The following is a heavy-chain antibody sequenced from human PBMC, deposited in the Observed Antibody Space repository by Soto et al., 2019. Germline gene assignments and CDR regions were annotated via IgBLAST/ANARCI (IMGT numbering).Heavy chain of an antibody. CDR1: GYTFTSYD. J-gene: IGHJ4*02. CDR2: MSPNSGHT. Sequence: QVQLVQSGAEVKQPGASVKVSCKASGYTFTSYDINWVRQATGQGLEWMGWMSPNSGHTGYVQKFQGRVTMTRNTSISTAYMELSSLRSEDTAVYYCARGPRVTATSFDYWGQGTLVTVSS. D-gene: IGHD2-15*01. V-gene: IGHV1-8*01. CDR3: ARGPRVTATSFDY.